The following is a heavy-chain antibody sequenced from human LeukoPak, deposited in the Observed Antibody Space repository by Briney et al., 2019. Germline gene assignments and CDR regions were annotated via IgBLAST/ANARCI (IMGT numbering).Heavy chain of an antibody. CDR3: ARDYYDSSGYPNPTWFDP. D-gene: IGHD3-22*01. V-gene: IGHV1-69*05. Sequence: SVKVSCKASGGTFSSYAISWVRQAPGQGLEWMGGIIPIFGTANYAQKFQGRATITTDESTSTAYMELSSLRSEDTAVYYCARDYYDSSGYPNPTWFDPWGQGTLVTVSS. J-gene: IGHJ5*02. CDR1: GGTFSSYA. CDR2: IIPIFGTA.